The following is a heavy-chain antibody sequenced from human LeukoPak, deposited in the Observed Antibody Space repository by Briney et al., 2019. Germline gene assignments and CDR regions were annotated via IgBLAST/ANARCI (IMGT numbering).Heavy chain of an antibody. Sequence: PGGSLRLSCAASGFTFSSYAMSWVRQAPGKGLEWVSAISGSGGSTYYADSVKGRFTISRDNSKNTLYLQLYSLRAEDTAVYYCAKGPEVVVPASDFDYWGQGTLVTVSS. CDR3: AKGPEVVVPASDFDY. J-gene: IGHJ4*02. CDR2: ISGSGGST. D-gene: IGHD2-2*01. V-gene: IGHV3-23*01. CDR1: GFTFSSYA.